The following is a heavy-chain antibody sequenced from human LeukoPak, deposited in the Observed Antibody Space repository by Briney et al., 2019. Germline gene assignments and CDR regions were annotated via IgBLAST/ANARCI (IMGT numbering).Heavy chain of an antibody. V-gene: IGHV1-2*02. J-gene: IGHJ6*03. D-gene: IGHD6-13*01. CDR1: GYTFTGYY. CDR2: INPNSGGT. CDR3: ARGGAAAGQGYYYYYMDV. Sequence: GASVKVSCKASGYTFTGYYMHWVRQAPGQGLEWMGWINPNSGGTNYAQKFQGGVTMTKDTSISTAYIELSRLRSDDTAVYYCARGGAAAGQGYYYYYMDVWGKGTTVTISS.